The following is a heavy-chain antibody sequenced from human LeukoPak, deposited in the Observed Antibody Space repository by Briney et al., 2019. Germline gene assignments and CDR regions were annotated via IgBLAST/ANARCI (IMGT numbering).Heavy chain of an antibody. CDR2: INSAGST. CDR1: GFTFRSHA. D-gene: IGHD4-17*01. V-gene: IGHV3-23*01. J-gene: IGHJ4*02. Sequence: GGSLRLSCVGSGFTFRSHAMSWVRQAPGKGLEWVSAINSAGSTYYGDSVRGRFTISRDNSKNVLHLQMNSLRAEDTALYYCAKDQNTVATAPFDYWGLGTLVTVSS. CDR3: AKDQNTVATAPFDY.